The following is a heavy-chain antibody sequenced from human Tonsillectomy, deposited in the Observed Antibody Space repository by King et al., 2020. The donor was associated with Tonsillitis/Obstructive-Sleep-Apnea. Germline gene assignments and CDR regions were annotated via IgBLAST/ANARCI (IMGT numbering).Heavy chain of an antibody. J-gene: IGHJ4*02. Sequence: QLVQSGAEVKKPGASVKVSCKASGYTFITYGISWVRQAPGQGLEWMGWISTDNGNTNYAQKLQGRGTMTTDTSTSTAYMELRSLRSDDTAVYYCARPIAVAGKGAFDYWGQGTLVTVSS. CDR3: ARPIAVAGKGAFDY. CDR1: GYTFITYG. V-gene: IGHV1-18*04. CDR2: ISTDNGNT. D-gene: IGHD6-19*01.